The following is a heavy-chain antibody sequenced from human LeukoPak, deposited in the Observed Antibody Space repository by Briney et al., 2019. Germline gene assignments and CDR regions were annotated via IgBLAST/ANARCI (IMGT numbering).Heavy chain of an antibody. CDR3: ARSKKDTVILTPFDY. CDR2: IYPSGTT. Sequence: SETLSLTCTVSGYSISSGYYWGWIRQPPGKGLEWIGNIYPSGTTYYNPSLKTRVTISVDTSKNQFSLKLSSVTAADTAVYYCARSKKDTVILTPFDYWGQGTLVTVSS. D-gene: IGHD3-16*01. J-gene: IGHJ4*02. CDR1: GYSISSGYY. V-gene: IGHV4-38-2*02.